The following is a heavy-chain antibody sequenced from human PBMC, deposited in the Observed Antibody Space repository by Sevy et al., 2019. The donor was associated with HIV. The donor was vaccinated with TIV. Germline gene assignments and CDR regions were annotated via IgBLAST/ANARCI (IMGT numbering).Heavy chain of an antibody. CDR2: ISSSSSDI. D-gene: IGHD3-10*01. Sequence: GGSLRLSCAASGFTFSSYSMNWVRQAPGKGLEWVSSISSSSSDIYYADSVKGRFTISRDNAKNSLYLQMNSLRAEDTAVYYCARDIMVRGVIISGSFDYWGQGTLVTVSS. CDR1: GFTFSSYS. J-gene: IGHJ4*02. V-gene: IGHV3-21*01. CDR3: ARDIMVRGVIISGSFDY.